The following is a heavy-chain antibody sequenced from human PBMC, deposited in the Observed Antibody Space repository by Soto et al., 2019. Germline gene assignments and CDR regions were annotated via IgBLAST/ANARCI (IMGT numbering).Heavy chain of an antibody. D-gene: IGHD3-16*01. Sequence: GGSLRLSCAASGFTFSSYGMHWVRQAPGKGLEWVAVISYDGSNKYYADSVKGRFTISRDNSKNTLYLQMNSLRAEDTAVYYCATSRDTFLIDYWGQGTLVTVSS. CDR2: ISYDGSNK. CDR3: ATSRDTFLIDY. J-gene: IGHJ4*02. CDR1: GFTFSSYG. V-gene: IGHV3-30*03.